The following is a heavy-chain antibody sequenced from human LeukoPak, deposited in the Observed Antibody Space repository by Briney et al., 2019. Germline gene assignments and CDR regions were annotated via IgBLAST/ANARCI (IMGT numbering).Heavy chain of an antibody. CDR2: ISGSGTYT. V-gene: IGHV3-23*01. J-gene: IGHJ4*02. CDR1: GFTFSSYA. Sequence: GGSLRLSCAASGFTFSSYAMSWVRQAPGKGLEWVSAISGSGTYTYYADSVKGRFTISRDNSKNTLFLQMNSLRVEDTAIYYCSVQYSSSSVVDFWGQGALVTVSS. D-gene: IGHD6-6*01. CDR3: SVQYSSSSVVDF.